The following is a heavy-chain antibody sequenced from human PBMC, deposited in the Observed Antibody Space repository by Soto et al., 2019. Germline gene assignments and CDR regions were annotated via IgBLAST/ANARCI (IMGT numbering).Heavy chain of an antibody. CDR2: VYRSGST. D-gene: IGHD2-15*01. V-gene: IGHV4-59*01. J-gene: IGHJ4*02. CDR1: GDSISNYY. Sequence: SETLSLTCTVSGDSISNYYWSWIRQPPGKGLEWIGYVYRSGSTNYNPSLKSRVTISVDTSQNQFSLKLRSVTAADTAIYYCARASAQSYCSGYSCSINHSLDYWGQGTLVTVSS. CDR3: ARASAQSYCSGYSCSINHSLDY.